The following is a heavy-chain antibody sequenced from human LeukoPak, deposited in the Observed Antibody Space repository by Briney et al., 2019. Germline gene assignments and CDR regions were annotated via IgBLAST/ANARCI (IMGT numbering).Heavy chain of an antibody. CDR1: CGFLSSRDYY. Sequence: SETLSLTCTVSCGFLSSRDYYWIWIRQPPGKGLEWIGYIFYTGSTYYNPSLKSRVTISVDTSKNQFSLKLSFVTAADTAVYYYAKVSEYGGHSPVDYWGQGTLVTVSS. V-gene: IGHV4-30-4*01. D-gene: IGHD4-23*01. J-gene: IGHJ4*02. CDR3: AKVSEYGGHSPVDY. CDR2: IFYTGST.